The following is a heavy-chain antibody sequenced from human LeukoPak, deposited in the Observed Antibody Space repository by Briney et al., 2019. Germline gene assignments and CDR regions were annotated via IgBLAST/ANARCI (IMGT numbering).Heavy chain of an antibody. CDR2: IYYSGNT. D-gene: IGHD7-27*01. CDR3: ARHDPGWFDT. Sequence: PSETLSLTCTVSGGSLISYYWSWIRQPPGKGLEWIGYIYYSGNTDYNPSLRSRVTISVDTSKAHFSLKLSSATAADTAVYYCARHDPGWFDTWGQGTLVTVSS. CDR1: GGSLISYY. V-gene: IGHV4-59*08. J-gene: IGHJ5*02.